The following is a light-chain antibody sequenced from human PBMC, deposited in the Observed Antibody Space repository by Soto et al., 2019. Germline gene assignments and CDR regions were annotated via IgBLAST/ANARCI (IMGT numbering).Light chain of an antibody. V-gene: IGKV3-11*01. CDR1: QYINTR. J-gene: IGKJ5*01. Sequence: EIVLTQSPSTLSSFPGDRVTLSCRASQYINTRLAWYQHRPGQAPRLLIYQTSTRATGVPARFSGSGSGTEFTLTISDVQPEDFAVYYCHQRQSLPRTFGQVTLLEIK. CDR3: HQRQSLPRT. CDR2: QTS.